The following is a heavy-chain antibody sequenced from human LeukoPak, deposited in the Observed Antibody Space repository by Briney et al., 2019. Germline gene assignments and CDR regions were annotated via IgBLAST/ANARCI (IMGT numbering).Heavy chain of an antibody. J-gene: IGHJ4*02. V-gene: IGHV3-33*01. CDR2: IWYDGSNK. D-gene: IGHD4-17*01. CDR3: ARDPDYGDFQYYFDY. CDR1: GFTFSSYG. Sequence: PGGSLRLSCAASGFTFSSYGMHWVRQAPGKGLEWVAVIWYDGSNKYYADSVKGRFTISRDNSKNTLYLQMNSLRAEDTAVYYCARDPDYGDFQYYFDYWGQGTLVIVSS.